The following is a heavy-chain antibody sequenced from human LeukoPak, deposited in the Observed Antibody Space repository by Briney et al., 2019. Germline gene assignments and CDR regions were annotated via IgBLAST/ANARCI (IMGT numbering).Heavy chain of an antibody. Sequence: ASVKVSCKASGYTFTGYYIHWVRQAPGQGLEWVGWINPNSGGTNYAQKFQGRVTMTRDTSISTAYMELSRLRSDDTAVYYCARGHYDFWSGYYDHMDVWGKGTTVTVSS. V-gene: IGHV1-2*02. CDR3: ARGHYDFWSGYYDHMDV. J-gene: IGHJ6*03. CDR2: INPNSGGT. CDR1: GYTFTGYY. D-gene: IGHD3-3*01.